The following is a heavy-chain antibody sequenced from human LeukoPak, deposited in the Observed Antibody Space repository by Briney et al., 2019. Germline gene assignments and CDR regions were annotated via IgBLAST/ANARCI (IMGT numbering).Heavy chain of an antibody. Sequence: GGSLRLSCAASGFTFSSYAMSWVRQAPGKGLEWVSAISGSGGSTYYADSVKGRFTISRDNSKNTLYLQMNSLRAEDTAVYYCATARNDYSNYMDYWGQGTLVTVSS. CDR3: ATARNDYSNYMDY. CDR2: ISGSGGST. CDR1: GFTFSSYA. D-gene: IGHD4-11*01. J-gene: IGHJ4*02. V-gene: IGHV3-23*01.